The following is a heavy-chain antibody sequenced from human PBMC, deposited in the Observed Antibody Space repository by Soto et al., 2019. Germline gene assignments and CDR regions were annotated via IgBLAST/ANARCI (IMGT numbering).Heavy chain of an antibody. J-gene: IGHJ3*01. Sequence: QIQLVQSGGGGVQPGRSLRLSCAASGFTLSSYGMHWVRQAPGKGLEWVAAISYDGRNKWYMDFLGGRFTVSRDNSEGTVFLEVDSLRLEDTAMYFCAKDRAHLAVAAIAGGGGAFDAWGQGTMVTVS. CDR1: GFTLSSYG. CDR3: AKDRAHLAVAAIAGGGGAFDA. CDR2: ISYDGRNK. V-gene: IGHV3-30*05. D-gene: IGHD2-15*01.